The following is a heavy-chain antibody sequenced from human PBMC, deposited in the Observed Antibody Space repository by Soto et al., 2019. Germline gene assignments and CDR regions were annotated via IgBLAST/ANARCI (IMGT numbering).Heavy chain of an antibody. J-gene: IGHJ6*02. CDR2: ISTYNGDT. Sequence: ASVKVSCKASGYTFTTYDISWVRQAPGQGLEWMGRISTYNGDTNYPQSLQGRLTMTTDTSTNTAYLQWSSLKASDTATYYCARLGFNYDFLSGYYNVHHYYGIDVWGQGTTVTVSS. D-gene: IGHD3-3*01. CDR1: GYTFTTYD. V-gene: IGHV1-18*01. CDR3: ARLGFNYDFLSGYYNVHHYYGIDV.